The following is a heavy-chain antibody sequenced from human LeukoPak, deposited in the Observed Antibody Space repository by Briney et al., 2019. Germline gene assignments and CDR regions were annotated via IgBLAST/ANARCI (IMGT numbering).Heavy chain of an antibody. D-gene: IGHD5-18*01. CDR3: ARVLVDNYGHYYYYMDV. CDR2: ISAYNGNT. CDR1: GYTFTIYG. V-gene: IGHV1-18*01. J-gene: IGHJ6*03. Sequence: ASVTVSFKASGYTFTIYGISWVRQAPGQGREGMGWISAYNGNTYYAQKFQGRGTMTTDISTSTAYMELRSLRSDDTAVYYCARVLVDNYGHYYYYMDVWGKGTTVTVSS.